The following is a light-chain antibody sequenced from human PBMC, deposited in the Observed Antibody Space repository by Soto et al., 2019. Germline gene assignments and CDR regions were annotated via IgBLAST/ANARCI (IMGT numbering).Light chain of an antibody. CDR3: WAGGTGSVV. J-gene: IGLJ2*01. CDR1: SGHSNYA. CDR2: LNRDGSH. Sequence: QSVLTQSPSASASLGASVKLTCTLSSGHSNYAIAWHQQQPEKGPRYLMKLNRDGSHSKGDGIPNRFSGSSSGAERYLSIPSLQFGDEADYYCWAGGTGSVVFGGGTKLTVL. V-gene: IGLV4-69*01.